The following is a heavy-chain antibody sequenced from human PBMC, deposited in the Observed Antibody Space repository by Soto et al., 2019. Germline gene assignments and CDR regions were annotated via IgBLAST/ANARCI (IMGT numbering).Heavy chain of an antibody. CDR3: ARPAPHSTMIVHPLYFDY. D-gene: IGHD3-22*01. CDR1: GGTFSSYA. J-gene: IGHJ4*02. V-gene: IGHV1-69*01. CDR2: IILIFGTA. Sequence: QVQLVQSGAEVKKPGSSVKVSCKASGGTFSSYAISWVRQAPGQGLEWMGGIILIFGTANYAQKFQGRVTITADESTSTAYMELSSLRSEDTAVYYCARPAPHSTMIVHPLYFDYWGQGTLVTVSS.